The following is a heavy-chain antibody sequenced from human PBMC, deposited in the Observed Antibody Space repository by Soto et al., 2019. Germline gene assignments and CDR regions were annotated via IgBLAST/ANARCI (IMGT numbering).Heavy chain of an antibody. J-gene: IGHJ4*02. CDR1: GYTFSSYG. V-gene: IGHV1-18*01. CDR2: ISAYNGNT. D-gene: IGHD3-9*01. Sequence: QVQLVQSGAEVKKPGASVKVSCKASGYTFSSYGISWVRQAPGQGLEWMGWISAYNGNTEYPQKLQGRVTMTTDTSTSTAYMELRSLRSDDTAVYYCARGKGYFDWLSDFDYWGQGTLVTVSS. CDR3: ARGKGYFDWLSDFDY.